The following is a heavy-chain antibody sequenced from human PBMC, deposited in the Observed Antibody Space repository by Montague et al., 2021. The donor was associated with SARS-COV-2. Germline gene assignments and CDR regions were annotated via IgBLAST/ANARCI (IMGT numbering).Heavy chain of an antibody. CDR1: GGSISSSSYY. Sequence: ETLSLTCTVSGGSISSSSYYWGWIRQPPGKGLEWIGSIYYSGSTYYNPSLKSRVTISVDTSKNQFSLKLSSVTAADTAVYYCARREDYYGSGSYPNWGQGTLVTVSS. CDR3: ARREDYYGSGSYPN. J-gene: IGHJ4*02. CDR2: IYYSGST. D-gene: IGHD3-10*01. V-gene: IGHV4-39*01.